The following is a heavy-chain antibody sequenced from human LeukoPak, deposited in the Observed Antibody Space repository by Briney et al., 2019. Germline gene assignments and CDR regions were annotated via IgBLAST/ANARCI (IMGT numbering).Heavy chain of an antibody. CDR2: INGNGAST. J-gene: IGHJ4*02. D-gene: IGHD5-18*01. CDR3: AKDQTYSYYYLDS. CDR1: GFSFNDHA. Sequence: GGSLRLSCAASGFSFNDHAMSWVRQAPGKGLEWVSGINGNGASTYYSDSVKGRFTISRDNSKNTVYLRMSSLRADDTATYYCAKDQTYSYYYLDSRGQGALVTVSS. V-gene: IGHV3-23*01.